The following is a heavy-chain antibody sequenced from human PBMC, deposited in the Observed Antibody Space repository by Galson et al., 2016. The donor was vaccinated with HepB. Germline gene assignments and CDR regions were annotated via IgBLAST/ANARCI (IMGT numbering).Heavy chain of an antibody. J-gene: IGHJ5*02. V-gene: IGHV4-39*01. CDR1: GASIISTNYN. CDR3: ARHPTGYPNWFDR. Sequence: LSLTCTVSGASIISTNYNWGWIRQPPGKGLEWIASIFHTGRSDYNPSLQSRVTISVDTSMNRFSLSLRSVSTADTATYFCARHPTGYPNWFDRWGHGTLVVVSS. CDR2: IFHTGRS. D-gene: IGHD3-9*01.